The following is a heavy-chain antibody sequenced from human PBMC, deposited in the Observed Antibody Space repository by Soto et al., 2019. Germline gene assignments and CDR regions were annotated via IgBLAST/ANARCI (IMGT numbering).Heavy chain of an antibody. CDR1: GFTFSGYA. CDR2: VSNSGGST. CDR3: AKDQAGGWISHGYDH. J-gene: IGHJ5*02. V-gene: IGHV3-23*01. D-gene: IGHD5-12*01. Sequence: EVHLLQSGGDLLQPGGSLRLSCAASGFTFSGYAMSWVRQAPGKGLEWVSGVSNSGGSTFYADSVKGWFTISRDNSENMLYLQMNSLTAEDTGVYFCAKDQAGGWISHGYDHWGQGSRVAVSA.